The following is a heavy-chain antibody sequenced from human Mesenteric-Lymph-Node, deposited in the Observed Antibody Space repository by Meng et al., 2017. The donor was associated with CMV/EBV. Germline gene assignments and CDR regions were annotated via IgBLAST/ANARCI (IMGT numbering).Heavy chain of an antibody. CDR2: IWYDGSKS. Sequence: VSGFRFSSHGFHWVRQAPGKGLEWVADIWYDGSKSYYADSARGRFTISRDDSKSTLYLQMNSLRDEDTAVYYCAKDLAVGRIWFDPWGQGTLVTVSS. D-gene: IGHD6-19*01. V-gene: IGHV3-33*06. J-gene: IGHJ5*02. CDR3: AKDLAVGRIWFDP. CDR1: GFRFSSHG.